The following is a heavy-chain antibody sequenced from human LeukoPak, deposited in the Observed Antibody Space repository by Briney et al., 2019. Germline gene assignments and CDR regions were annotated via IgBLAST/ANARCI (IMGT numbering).Heavy chain of an antibody. CDR1: GFTFSSYS. D-gene: IGHD3-9*01. V-gene: IGHV3-21*01. CDR2: ISSSSDYT. J-gene: IGHJ4*02. Sequence: PGGSLRLSCAASGFTFSSYSMNWVRQAPGKGLEWVSSISSSSDYTDYADSVKGRFTISRDNAKNSLYLQMNSLRAEDTAVYYCAREYLRYQGLWGQGTLVTVSS. CDR3: AREYLRYQGL.